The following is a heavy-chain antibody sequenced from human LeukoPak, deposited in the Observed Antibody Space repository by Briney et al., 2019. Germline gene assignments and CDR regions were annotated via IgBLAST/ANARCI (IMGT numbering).Heavy chain of an antibody. Sequence: GGSLRLSCEAPGFTFSNYAMSWVRQAPGKGLQGVSTIAYSDGSTSYADSVKGRFTISRDNSKNTLYLQMNSLRTEDTAVYYCAKVGQEWLIPEEDWGQGTLVTVSS. CDR1: GFTFSNYA. J-gene: IGHJ4*02. CDR2: IAYSDGST. D-gene: IGHD3-16*01. V-gene: IGHV3-23*01. CDR3: AKVGQEWLIPEED.